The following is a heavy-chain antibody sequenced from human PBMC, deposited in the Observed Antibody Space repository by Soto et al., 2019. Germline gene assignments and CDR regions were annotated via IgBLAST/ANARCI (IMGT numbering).Heavy chain of an antibody. D-gene: IGHD3-9*01. J-gene: IGHJ6*03. V-gene: IGHV3-33*01. CDR3: ARDPRGDILTGYYIRYYYYYYMDV. Sequence: GGSLRLSCAASGFTFSSYGMHWVRQAPGKGLEWVAVIWYDGSNKYYADSVKGRFTISRDNSKNTLYLQMNSLRAEDTAVYYCARDPRGDILTGYYIRYYYYYYMDVWGKGTTVTVSS. CDR2: IWYDGSNK. CDR1: GFTFSSYG.